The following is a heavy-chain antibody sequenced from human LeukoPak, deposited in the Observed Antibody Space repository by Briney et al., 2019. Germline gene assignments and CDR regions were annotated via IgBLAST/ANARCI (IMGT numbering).Heavy chain of an antibody. J-gene: IGHJ5*02. CDR1: GFTFDDYA. Sequence: PGGSLRLSCAASGFTFDDYAMHWVRQAPGKGLEWVSGISWNSGSIGYADSVKGRFTISRDNAKNSLYLQMNSLRAGDTALYYCVRSFPRYIPVAGTGGGSWGQGTLVTVSS. D-gene: IGHD6-19*01. V-gene: IGHV3-9*01. CDR2: ISWNSGSI. CDR3: VRSFPRYIPVAGTGGGS.